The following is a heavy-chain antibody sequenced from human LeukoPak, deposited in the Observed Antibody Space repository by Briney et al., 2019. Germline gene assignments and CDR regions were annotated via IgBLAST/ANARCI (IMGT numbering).Heavy chain of an antibody. CDR2: ISSSSSYI. V-gene: IGHV3-21*01. J-gene: IGHJ4*02. Sequence: PGGSLRLSCAASGFTFSSYSMNWVRQAPGKGLVWVSSISSSSSYIYYADSVKGRFTISRDNAKNSLYLQMNSLRAEDKAVYYCASGYSGYERSVVGDYWGQGTLVTVSS. D-gene: IGHD5-12*01. CDR1: GFTFSSYS. CDR3: ASGYSGYERSVVGDY.